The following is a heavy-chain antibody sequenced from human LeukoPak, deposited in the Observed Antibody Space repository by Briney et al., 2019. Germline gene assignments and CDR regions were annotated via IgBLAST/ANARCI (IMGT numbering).Heavy chain of an antibody. CDR2: IYYGGST. J-gene: IGHJ6*02. CDR1: GGSISSGGYY. V-gene: IGHV4-31*03. CDR3: ARVEYSSSLYYYYYGMDV. Sequence: SETLSLTCTVSGGSISSGGYYWSWIRQHPGKGLVWIGYIYYGGSTYYNPSLKSRVTISVDTSKNQFSLKLSSVTAADTAVYYCARVEYSSSLYYYYYGMDVWGQGTTVTVSS. D-gene: IGHD6-6*01.